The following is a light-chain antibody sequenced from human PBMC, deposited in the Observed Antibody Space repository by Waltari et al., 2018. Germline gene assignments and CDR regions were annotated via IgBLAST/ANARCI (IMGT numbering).Light chain of an antibody. CDR2: KDT. J-gene: IGLJ2*01. CDR3: QSADSTGSDVV. V-gene: IGLV3-25*03. CDR1: ALTDQY. Sequence: SYELTQPPSVTVSPGQTARIACSGDALTDQYVHWYQQRPGRAPVVVIYKDTKRPSGIPERFSGSSSGKTVTLTISGVQAEDESDYYCQSADSTGSDVVFGGGTK.